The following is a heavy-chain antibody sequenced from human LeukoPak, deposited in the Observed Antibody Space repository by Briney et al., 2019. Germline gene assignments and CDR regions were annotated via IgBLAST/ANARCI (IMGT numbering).Heavy chain of an antibody. CDR3: ARRGVGAAYNWFDP. J-gene: IGHJ5*02. V-gene: IGHV3-48*03. CDR2: ISSSGSTI. CDR1: GFTFSSYE. D-gene: IGHD1-26*01. Sequence: PGGSLRLSWAASGFTFSSYEMNWVRQAPGKGLEWVSYISSSGSTIYYADSVKGRFTISRDNAKNSLYLQMNSLRAEDTAVYYCARRGVGAAYNWFDPWGQGTLVTVSS.